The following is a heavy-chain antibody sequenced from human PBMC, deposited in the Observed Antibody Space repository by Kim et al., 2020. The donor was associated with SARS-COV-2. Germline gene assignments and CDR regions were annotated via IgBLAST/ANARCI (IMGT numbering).Heavy chain of an antibody. CDR3: ARAAVADGIDY. CDR2: P. D-gene: IGHD6-19*01. J-gene: IGHJ4*02. V-gene: IGHV7-4-1*02. Sequence: PTYAQGFTGRFVFSLDTSVSTAYLQISSLKAEDTAVYYCARAAVADGIDYWGQGTLVTVSS.